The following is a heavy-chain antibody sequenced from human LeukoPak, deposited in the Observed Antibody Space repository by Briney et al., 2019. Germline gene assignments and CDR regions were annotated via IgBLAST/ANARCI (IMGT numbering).Heavy chain of an antibody. CDR2: INHGGST. CDR3: GYSSGYQQR. D-gene: IGHD3-22*01. V-gene: IGHV4-34*01. CDR1: GGFFSDYY. J-gene: IGHJ1*01. Sequence: SESQSLSCVVYGGFFSDYYWSWIRQPPGKGLDSIGEINHGGSTNYNPSLKSRVTMSVDTSKNQFSLKLSSVIAADTAVYYCGYSSGYQQRWGQGTLVTVSS.